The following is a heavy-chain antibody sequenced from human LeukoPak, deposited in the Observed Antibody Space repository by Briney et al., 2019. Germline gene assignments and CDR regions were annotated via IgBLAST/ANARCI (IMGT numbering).Heavy chain of an antibody. CDR2: IRYDGSNK. Sequence: PGGSLRLSFAASGFTFSSYGMHWVRQAPGKGLEWVAFIRYDGSNKYYADSVKGRFTISRDNSKNTLYLQMNSLRAEDTAVYYCAKDGGVLRFLEWSAFDYWGQGTLVTVSS. CDR1: GFTFSSYG. J-gene: IGHJ4*02. V-gene: IGHV3-30*02. D-gene: IGHD3-3*01. CDR3: AKDGGVLRFLEWSAFDY.